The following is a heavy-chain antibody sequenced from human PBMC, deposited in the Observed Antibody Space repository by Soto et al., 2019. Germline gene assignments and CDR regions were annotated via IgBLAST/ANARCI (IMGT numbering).Heavy chain of an antibody. CDR3: AKTPAVGDCSSTSCTKGGGNYYYYYGMDV. CDR1: GFTFSSYA. Sequence: EVQLLESGGGLVQPGGSLRLSCAASGFTFSSYAMSWVRQAPGKGLEWVSAISGSGGSTYYADSVKGRFTISRDNSKNTLYLQMTSLRAEDTAGYYCAKTPAVGDCSSTSCTKGGGNYYYYYGMDVWGQGTTVTVSS. CDR2: ISGSGGST. J-gene: IGHJ6*02. D-gene: IGHD2-2*01. V-gene: IGHV3-23*01.